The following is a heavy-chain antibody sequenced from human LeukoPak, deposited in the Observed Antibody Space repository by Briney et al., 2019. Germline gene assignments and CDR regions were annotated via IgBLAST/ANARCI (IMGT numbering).Heavy chain of an antibody. CDR1: GFTFSSYA. J-gene: IGHJ4*02. D-gene: IGHD7-27*01. CDR2: ISYDGSNK. Sequence: GGSLRLSCAASGFTFSSYAMHWVRQAPGKGLEWVAVISYDGSNKYYADSVKGRFTISRDNSKNTLYLQVNSLRAEDTAVYYCARDRLITGEFDYWGQGTLVTVSS. CDR3: ARDRLITGEFDY. V-gene: IGHV3-30*04.